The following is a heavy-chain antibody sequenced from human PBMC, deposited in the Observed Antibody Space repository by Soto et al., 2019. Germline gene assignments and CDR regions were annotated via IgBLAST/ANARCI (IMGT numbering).Heavy chain of an antibody. CDR2: ISSNGGST. CDR3: ARGGGYYFDY. J-gene: IGHJ4*02. CDR1: GFTFSSYA. Sequence: PGGSLRLSCAASGFTFSSYAMHWVRQAPGKGLEYVSAISSNGGSTYYANSVEGRFTISRDNSKNTLYLQMGSLRAEDMAVYYCARGGGYYFDYWGQGTLVTVSS. V-gene: IGHV3-64*01.